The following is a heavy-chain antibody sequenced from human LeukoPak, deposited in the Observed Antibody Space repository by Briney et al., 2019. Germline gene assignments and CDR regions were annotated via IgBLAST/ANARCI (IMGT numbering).Heavy chain of an antibody. CDR1: GFTFNRLG. Sequence: GSPGPPRVRSGFTFNRLGMDLVPPAPGKGLEGVAGIWYDGSNKYYADSVKGRFTISRDNSKNTLYLQMNSLRAEDTAVYYCARDVLGAEVAAAGDVWGKGTTVTVSS. D-gene: IGHD6-13*01. V-gene: IGHV3-33*07. CDR3: ARDVLGAEVAAAGDV. CDR2: IWYDGSNK. J-gene: IGHJ6*04.